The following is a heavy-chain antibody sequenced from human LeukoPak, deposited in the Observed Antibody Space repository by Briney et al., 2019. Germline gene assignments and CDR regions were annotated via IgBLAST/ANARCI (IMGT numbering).Heavy chain of an antibody. V-gene: IGHV4-30-4*08. Sequence: SETLSLTCAVYGGSFSGYYWSWIRQPPGKGLEWIGYIYYSGSTYYNPSLKSRVTISVDTSKNQFSLKLSSVTAADTAVYYCARARLVVVAEVWFDLWGQGTLVTVSS. CDR2: IYYSGST. CDR3: ARARLVVVAEVWFDL. CDR1: GGSFSGYY. J-gene: IGHJ5*02. D-gene: IGHD2-15*01.